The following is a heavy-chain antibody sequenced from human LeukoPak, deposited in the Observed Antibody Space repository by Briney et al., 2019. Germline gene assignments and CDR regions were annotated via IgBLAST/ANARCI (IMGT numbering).Heavy chain of an antibody. CDR1: GFTFSSYG. Sequence: QTGGSLRLSCAASGFTFSSYGMHWVRQAPGKGLEWVAVIWNDGSNKYYADSVKGRFTISRDNSKNTLYLQMNSLRAEDTAVYYCARESDSSGYYPYYGMDVWGQGTTVTVSS. CDR3: ARESDSSGYYPYYGMDV. J-gene: IGHJ6*02. D-gene: IGHD3-22*01. CDR2: IWNDGSNK. V-gene: IGHV3-33*01.